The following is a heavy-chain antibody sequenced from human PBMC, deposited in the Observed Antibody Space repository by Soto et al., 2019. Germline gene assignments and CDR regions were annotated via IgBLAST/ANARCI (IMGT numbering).Heavy chain of an antibody. CDR3: ARFSGNAFDI. V-gene: IGHV4-39*01. Sequence: ETLSLTCSVSGGSISSSSYNWDWIRQPPGKGLEWIGTIYYNGDTDYNPSLKSRATISVDASDYQFSLKLSSVTAADTSIYYCARFSGNAFDIWGHGTMVTVSS. CDR1: GGSISSSSYN. J-gene: IGHJ3*02. CDR2: IYYNGDT.